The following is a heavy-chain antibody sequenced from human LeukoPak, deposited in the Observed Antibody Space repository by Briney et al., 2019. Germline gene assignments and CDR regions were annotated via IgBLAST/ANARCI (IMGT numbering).Heavy chain of an antibody. Sequence: PSETLSLTCTVSGGSINSSSYYWGWVRQPPGKGLEWIGSIYRSGNTFYSPSLKSRVTISVDTSKNQFSLKLRSVTAADTAVYYCASYKYGSFPSTYYFDYWGQGTLVTVSS. J-gene: IGHJ4*02. CDR2: IYRSGNT. D-gene: IGHD1-26*01. CDR3: ASYKYGSFPSTYYFDY. V-gene: IGHV4-39*01. CDR1: GGSINSSSYY.